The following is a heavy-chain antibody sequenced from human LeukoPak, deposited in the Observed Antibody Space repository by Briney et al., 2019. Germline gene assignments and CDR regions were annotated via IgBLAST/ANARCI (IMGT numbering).Heavy chain of an antibody. V-gene: IGHV3-74*01. CDR3: AREGANDYSNYGWFDP. Sequence: GGSLRLSCAASGFTFSRYWMHWVRQAPGKGLVWVSRINRDGGSTTYADSVKGRFTISRDTAKNTLYLQMNSLRAEDTAVYYCAREGANDYSNYGWFDPWGQGTLVTVSS. CDR2: INRDGGST. CDR1: GFTFSRYW. J-gene: IGHJ5*02. D-gene: IGHD4-11*01.